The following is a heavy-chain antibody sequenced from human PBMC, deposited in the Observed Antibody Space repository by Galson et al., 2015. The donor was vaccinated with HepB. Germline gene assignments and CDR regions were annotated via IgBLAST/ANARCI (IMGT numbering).Heavy chain of an antibody. CDR2: IFPGDSDT. J-gene: IGHJ3*01. V-gene: IGHV5-51*01. Sequence: QSGAEVKKPGQSLRISCAGSGYTFTDFWVGWVRQMPGKALEWMGIIFPGDSDTRYSPSFQGQVTISADKSISTAYLQWTSLQASDTATYYCAAGSTDVPDAFDVWGQGTTVTVSS. D-gene: IGHD3-10*01. CDR1: GYTFTDFW. CDR3: AAGSTDVPDAFDV.